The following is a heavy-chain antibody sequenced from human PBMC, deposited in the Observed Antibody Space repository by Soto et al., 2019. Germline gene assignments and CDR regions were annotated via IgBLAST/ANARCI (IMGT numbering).Heavy chain of an antibody. V-gene: IGHV3-11*05. Sequence: QVQLVESGGGLAKPGGSLRLSCAASGFTFSDYYMSWISQAPGKGLEWVSYISSSSSYTNYADSVKGRFTISRDNAKNSLYLLMNSLRAEDTAVYYCSRGHGTPYSYTYYFDYWGQGTLVTVSS. D-gene: IGHD5-18*01. CDR3: SRGHGTPYSYTYYFDY. CDR2: ISSSSSYT. CDR1: GFTFSDYY. J-gene: IGHJ4*02.